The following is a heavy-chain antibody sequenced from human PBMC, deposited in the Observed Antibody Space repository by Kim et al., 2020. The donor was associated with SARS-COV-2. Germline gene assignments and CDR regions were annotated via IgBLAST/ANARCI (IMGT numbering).Heavy chain of an antibody. V-gene: IGHV1-24*01. J-gene: IGHJ4*02. D-gene: IGHD1-7*01. CDR3: ATGPAYHWNYNFDY. Sequence: AQKFQGRVTMTKDTSTDTAYMELSSLSSEDTAVYYCATGPAYHWNYNFDYWGQGTLVTVSS.